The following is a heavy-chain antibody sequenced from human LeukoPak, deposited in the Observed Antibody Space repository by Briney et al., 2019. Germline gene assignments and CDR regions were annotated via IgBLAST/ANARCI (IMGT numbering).Heavy chain of an antibody. CDR3: VRGTGY. CDR2: ISSNGDNT. J-gene: IGHJ4*02. CDR1: GFTSSNYA. V-gene: IGHV3-64D*06. Sequence: GASLRLSCAASGFTSSNYAMSWVRQAPGKGLEYVSAISSNGDNTYYADSVKGRFTISRDNSKNTLYLQMSSLRPDDTAVYFCVRGTGYWGQGTLVTVSS.